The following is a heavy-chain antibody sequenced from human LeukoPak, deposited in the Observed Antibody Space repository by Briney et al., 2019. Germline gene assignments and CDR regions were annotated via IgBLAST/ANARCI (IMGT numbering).Heavy chain of an antibody. D-gene: IGHD3-10*01. CDR3: ARRLWFGEGRGMDV. J-gene: IGHJ6*02. V-gene: IGHV4-39*01. CDR1: GGSISSSSYY. Sequence: SETLSLTCTVSGGSISSSSYYWGWIRQPPGKGLEWIGSIYYSGSTYYNPSLKSRVTISVDTSKNQFSLKLSSVTAADTAVYYCARRLWFGEGRGMDVWGQGTTVTVSS. CDR2: IYYSGST.